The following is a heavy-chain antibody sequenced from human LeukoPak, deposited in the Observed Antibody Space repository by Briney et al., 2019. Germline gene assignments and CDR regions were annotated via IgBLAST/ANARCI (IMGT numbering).Heavy chain of an antibody. Sequence: EASVKVSCKASGYSFTTYGISWVRQAPGQGPEWMGWISGYNGNTNYVQKFQGRVSMTTDTFTSTAYMELSSLRSEDTAVYYCARDRYGLLSLYYYYYMDVWGKGTTVTVSS. V-gene: IGHV1-18*01. CDR2: ISGYNGNT. J-gene: IGHJ6*03. D-gene: IGHD3-3*01. CDR1: GYSFTTYG. CDR3: ARDRYGLLSLYYYYYMDV.